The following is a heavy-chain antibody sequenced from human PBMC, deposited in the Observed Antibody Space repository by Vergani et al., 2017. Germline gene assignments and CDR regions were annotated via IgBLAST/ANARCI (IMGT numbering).Heavy chain of an antibody. D-gene: IGHD3-22*01. CDR2: IYYSGST. Sequence: QLQLQESGPGLVKPSETLSLTCTVSGGSISSSSYYWGWIRQPPGKGLEWIGSIYYSGSTYYNPSLKSRVTISVDTSKNQFSLKLSSVTAADTAVYYCARSYPPSSSGYYDVGDWFDPGGQGTLVTVSS. CDR3: ARSYPPSSSGYYDVGDWFDP. V-gene: IGHV4-39*01. J-gene: IGHJ5*02. CDR1: GGSISSSSYY.